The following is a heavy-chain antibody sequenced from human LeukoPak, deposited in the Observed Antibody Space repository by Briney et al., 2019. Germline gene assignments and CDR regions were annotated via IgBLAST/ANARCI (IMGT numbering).Heavy chain of an antibody. D-gene: IGHD2-2*02. CDR3: AREPHQLLYPFDY. Sequence: PGGSLRLSCAASGFTFSNYGMHWVRQAPGTGLVWVSRINSDGSSTRYADSVKGRFTISRDNAKNALYLQMNSLRAEDTAVYYCAREPHQLLYPFDYWGQGTLVTVSS. CDR2: INSDGSST. V-gene: IGHV3-74*01. J-gene: IGHJ4*02. CDR1: GFTFSNYG.